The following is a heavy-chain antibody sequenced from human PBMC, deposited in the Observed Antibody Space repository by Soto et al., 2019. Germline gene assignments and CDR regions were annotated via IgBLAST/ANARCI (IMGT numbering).Heavy chain of an antibody. Sequence: QLQLQESGPGLVKPSETLSLTCTVSGGSISSSSYYWGWIRQPPGKGLEWIGSIYYSGSTYYNPSLKSRVTIYVDKSKNQFSLKLSSVTDADTAVYYCASNYYGSGSYDYWGQGTLVTVSS. J-gene: IGHJ4*02. CDR1: GGSISSSSYY. CDR3: ASNYYGSGSYDY. CDR2: IYYSGST. V-gene: IGHV4-39*01. D-gene: IGHD3-10*01.